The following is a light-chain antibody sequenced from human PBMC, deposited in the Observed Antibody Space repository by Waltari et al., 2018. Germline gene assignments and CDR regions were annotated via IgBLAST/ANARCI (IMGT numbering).Light chain of an antibody. CDR1: SLRSYY. Sequence: SSELTQDPAVSVALGPTGRITCQGDSLRSYYAIWYQQKPGQAPLLVIYGKNNRPSGIPDRFSDSSSGNTASLTITGAQAEDEADYYCNSRDSSGNHVVFGGGTKLTVL. J-gene: IGLJ2*01. V-gene: IGLV3-19*01. CDR2: GKN. CDR3: NSRDSSGNHVV.